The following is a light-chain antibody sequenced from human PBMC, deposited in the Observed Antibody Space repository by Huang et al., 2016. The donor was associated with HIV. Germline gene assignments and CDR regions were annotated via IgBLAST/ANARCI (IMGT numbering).Light chain of an antibody. V-gene: IGKV3-15*01. J-gene: IGKJ3*01. CDR3: QKYDTWPFT. Sequence: EIVMTQSPAILSASLGERVTLSCKASQSIGRDLAWYQQIPGQAPRLLLYGTSTRATGVPARFSGSGSWTYFTLTISRLESEDFAVYFCQKYDTWPFTFGPGAKVDIK. CDR1: QSIGRD. CDR2: GTS.